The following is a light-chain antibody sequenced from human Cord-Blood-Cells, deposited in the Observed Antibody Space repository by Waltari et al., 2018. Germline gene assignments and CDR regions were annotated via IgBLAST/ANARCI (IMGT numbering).Light chain of an antibody. CDR3: QQYNSYLT. CDR2: DAS. J-gene: IGKJ4*01. CDR1: QSIGSW. V-gene: IGKV1-5*01. Sequence: DIQMTQSPSTLSASVGERVTITCRASQSIGSWLAWYQQKPGKAPKLLIYDASSLESGVPSRFSGSGSGTEFTLTISSLQPDDFATYYCQQYNSYLTFGGGTKVEIK.